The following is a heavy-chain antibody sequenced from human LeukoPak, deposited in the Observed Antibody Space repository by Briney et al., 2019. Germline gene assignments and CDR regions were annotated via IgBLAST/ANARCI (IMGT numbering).Heavy chain of an antibody. Sequence: GGSLRLSCTASGFTFSSYWMHWVRQAPGKGLVWVSRINSDGGSTSYADSVKGRFTISRDNAKNTLYLQMNSLRAEDTAVYYCAKDVRAAGPNDTFDYWGQGTLVTVSS. J-gene: IGHJ4*02. V-gene: IGHV3-74*01. CDR2: INSDGGST. CDR3: AKDVRAAGPNDTFDY. D-gene: IGHD6-13*01. CDR1: GFTFSSYW.